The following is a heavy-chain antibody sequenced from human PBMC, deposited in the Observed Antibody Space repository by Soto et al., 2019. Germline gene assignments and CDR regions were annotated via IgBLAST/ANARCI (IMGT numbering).Heavy chain of an antibody. V-gene: IGHV3-11*01. CDR2: ISNGDETT. CDR1: GFIFTDYS. J-gene: IGHJ5*01. Sequence: GASLRLSSAASGFIFTDYSMTWIRQGPGKGLEWVSYISNGDETTQYADSVKGRFTVSRDNSKKVLFLQMSSLRADDTAVYYCARAPKRRDGYNLDSWGRGALVTVSS. CDR3: ARAPKRRDGYNLDS. D-gene: IGHD5-12*01.